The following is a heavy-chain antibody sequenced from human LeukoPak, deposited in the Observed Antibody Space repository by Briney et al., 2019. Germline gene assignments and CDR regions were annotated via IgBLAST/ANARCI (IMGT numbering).Heavy chain of an antibody. V-gene: IGHV4-34*01. CDR1: GGSFSGYY. D-gene: IGHD3-22*01. CDR3: ARPRTRNYYGSSGYSH. J-gene: IGHJ1*01. CDR2: IDHSGST. Sequence: SETLSLTCAVYGGSFSGYYWSWIRQPPGKGLEWIGEIDHSGSTNYNPSLKSRVTISVDTSKNQFSLKLSSVTAADTAVYYCARPRTRNYYGSSGYSHWGQGTLVTVSS.